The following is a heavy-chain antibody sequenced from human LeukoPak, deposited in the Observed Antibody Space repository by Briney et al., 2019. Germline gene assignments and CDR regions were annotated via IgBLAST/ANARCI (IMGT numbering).Heavy chain of an antibody. V-gene: IGHV3-7*01. CDR2: IKQDGSEK. CDR3: ARDYGGYYWGGAFDI. Sequence: GGSLRLSCAASGFTFSSYWMSWVRQAPGKGLEWVANIKQDGSEKYYVDSVKGRFTISRDNAKNSLYLQMNSLRAEDTAVYYCARDYGGYYWGGAFDIWGQGTMVTVSS. D-gene: IGHD3-22*01. CDR1: GFTFSSYW. J-gene: IGHJ3*02.